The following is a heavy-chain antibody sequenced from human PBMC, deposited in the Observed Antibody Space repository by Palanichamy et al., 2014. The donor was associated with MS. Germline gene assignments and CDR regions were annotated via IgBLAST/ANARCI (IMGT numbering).Heavy chain of an antibody. CDR3: ARDAGYCIGCMDV. Sequence: VQLQQSGPGLVKPSQTLSLTCAISGDSVSSNSATWNWFRQSPLRGLEWLGRTYYRSNWYNDYAVSVKSRITVNPDTSKNQFSLQLNSVTPEDTAVYYCARDAGYCIGCMDVWGQGTTVTVSS. CDR1: GDSVSSNSAT. V-gene: IGHV6-1*01. J-gene: IGHJ6*02. D-gene: IGHD2-15*01. CDR2: TYYRSNWYN.